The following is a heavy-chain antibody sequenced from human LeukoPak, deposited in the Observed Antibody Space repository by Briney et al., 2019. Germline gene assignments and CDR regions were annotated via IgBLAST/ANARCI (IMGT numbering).Heavy chain of an antibody. CDR1: GGSISSGDYY. CDR2: IYYSGST. J-gene: IGHJ3*02. Sequence: SSETLSLTCTVSGGSISSGDYYWSWIRQPPGKGLEWIGYIYYSGSTYYNPSLKSRVTISVDTSKNQFSLKLSSVTAADTAVYYYVSYYDILTAPCANCPRAFDIWGQGTMVTVSS. CDR3: VSYYDILTAPCANCPRAFDI. D-gene: IGHD3-9*01. V-gene: IGHV4-30-4*08.